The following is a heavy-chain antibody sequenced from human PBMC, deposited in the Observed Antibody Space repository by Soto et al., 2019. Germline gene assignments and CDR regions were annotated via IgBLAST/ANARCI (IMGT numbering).Heavy chain of an antibody. CDR3: ARLTYYYGSGSS. J-gene: IGHJ5*02. D-gene: IGHD3-10*01. V-gene: IGHV4-34*01. CDR1: GGSFSGYY. CDR2: INHSGST. Sequence: PSETLSLTCAVYGGSFSGYYWSWIRQPPGKGLEWIGEINHSGSTNYNPSLKSRVTISVDTSKNQFSLKLSSVTAADTAVYYCARLTYYYGSGSSWGQGTLVTVSS.